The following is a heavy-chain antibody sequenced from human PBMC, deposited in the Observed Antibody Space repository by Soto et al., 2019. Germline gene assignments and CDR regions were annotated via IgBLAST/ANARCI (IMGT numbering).Heavy chain of an antibody. V-gene: IGHV4-39*01. CDR1: GGSISSSSYY. CDR3: ARHSSYYDFWSGYYRPYYFDY. Sequence: QLQLQESGPGLVKPSETLSLTCTVSGGSISSSSYYWGWISQPPGKGLEWIGSIYYSGSTYYNPSLMGRVTISVDTSKNQFSLKLSSVTAADTAVYYCARHSSYYDFWSGYYRPYYFDYWGQGTLVTVSS. J-gene: IGHJ4*02. D-gene: IGHD3-3*01. CDR2: IYYSGST.